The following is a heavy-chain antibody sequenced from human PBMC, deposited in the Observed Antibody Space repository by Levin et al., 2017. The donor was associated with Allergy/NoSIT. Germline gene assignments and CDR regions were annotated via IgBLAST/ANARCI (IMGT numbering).Heavy chain of an antibody. J-gene: IGHJ4*02. CDR1: GFTFSSYT. D-gene: IGHD4-23*01. V-gene: IGHV3-21*01. Sequence: GESLKISCSASGFTFSSYTINWVRQVPGRGLEWVSSISYSSTYIYYADSVKGRFTISRDNAQNSLYLQMNNLRAEDTAVYYCTRGHTMITRHFDYWGQGTLVTVSS. CDR3: TRGHTMITRHFDY. CDR2: ISYSSTYI.